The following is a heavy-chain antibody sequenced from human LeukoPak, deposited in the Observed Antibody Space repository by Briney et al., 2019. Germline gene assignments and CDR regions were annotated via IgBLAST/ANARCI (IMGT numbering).Heavy chain of an antibody. J-gene: IGHJ4*02. CDR2: IWYDGSNK. Sequence: GGSLRLSCAASGFFFSSYGMQWVRLAPGKGLEWVALIWYDGSNKYYADSVKGRFTISRDNSKNTLSLQMNSLRAEDTAVYYCARAHYNWNEPPFDSWGQGTLVTVSS. CDR1: GFFFSSYG. V-gene: IGHV3-33*01. CDR3: ARAHYNWNEPPFDS. D-gene: IGHD1-20*01.